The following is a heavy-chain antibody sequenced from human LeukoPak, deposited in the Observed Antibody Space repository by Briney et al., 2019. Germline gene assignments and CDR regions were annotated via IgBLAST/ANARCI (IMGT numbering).Heavy chain of an antibody. Sequence: GSLRLSCAVSGFTFSSYAMSWVRQAPGKGLEWVSGISGSGGSTYYADSVKGRFTISRDNSKNTLYLQMNSLRAEDTAAYYCAKGEQWLVQVDYWGQGTLVTVSS. CDR2: ISGSGGST. CDR3: AKGEQWLVQVDY. J-gene: IGHJ4*02. D-gene: IGHD6-19*01. V-gene: IGHV3-23*01. CDR1: GFTFSSYA.